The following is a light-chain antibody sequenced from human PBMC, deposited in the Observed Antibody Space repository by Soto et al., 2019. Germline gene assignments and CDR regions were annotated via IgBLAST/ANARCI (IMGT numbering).Light chain of an antibody. CDR2: DVS. Sequence: QSALTQPASMSGSPGQSITISCTGTSSDVGGYNYVSWYQQHPGKAPKLIIYDVSNRPSGVSNRFSGSKSGNTASLTISGLQAEDEADYCCSSYTSSSLVVFGGGTKLTVL. V-gene: IGLV2-14*01. CDR3: SSYTSSSLVV. CDR1: SSDVGGYNY. J-gene: IGLJ2*01.